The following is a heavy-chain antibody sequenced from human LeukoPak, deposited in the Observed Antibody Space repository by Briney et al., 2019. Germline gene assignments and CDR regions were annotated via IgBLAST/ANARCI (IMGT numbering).Heavy chain of an antibody. Sequence: ASVKVSCKASGYTFTDYYMHWVRQAPGQGLEWMGWINPNSGGTNYAQKFQGRVTMTRDTSISTAYMELSRLRSDDTAVYYCARGFWSGPYYYYMDVWGKGTTVTVSS. CDR2: INPNSGGT. V-gene: IGHV1-2*02. J-gene: IGHJ6*03. D-gene: IGHD3-3*01. CDR1: GYTFTDYY. CDR3: ARGFWSGPYYYYMDV.